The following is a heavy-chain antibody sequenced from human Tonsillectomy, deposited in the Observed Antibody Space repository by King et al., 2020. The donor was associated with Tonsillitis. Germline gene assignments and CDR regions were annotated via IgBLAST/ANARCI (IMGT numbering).Heavy chain of an antibody. CDR1: GLTFDDYS. Sequence: DGQLVQSGGGLVQPGRSLRLSCEASGLTFDDYSMHWVRQAPGKGLEWVSGISWNGAYIDYADSVKGRFTISRDNAKNSLYLLMNSVRAEDTALYFCAKDVTAGNSYFSILDVWGHGTTVTVSS. J-gene: IGHJ6*02. CDR2: ISWNGAYI. CDR3: AKDVTAGNSYFSILDV. V-gene: IGHV3-9*01. D-gene: IGHD2-21*01.